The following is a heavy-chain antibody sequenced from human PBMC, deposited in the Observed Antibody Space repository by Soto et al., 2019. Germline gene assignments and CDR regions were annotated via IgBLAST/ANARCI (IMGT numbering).Heavy chain of an antibody. CDR2: IWYDGSDK. J-gene: IGHJ4*02. Sequence: QVPLVESGGGVVQPGRTLRLSFAASGFTFSNYGMHWVRQAPGEGLEWVALIWYDGSDKYYEESVKGRFTISRDNSKNTLYLQINRLRVEDTAVYYCARVPHYGSGKAFDYWGQGTLVTVSS. V-gene: IGHV3-33*01. D-gene: IGHD3-10*01. CDR1: GFTFSNYG. CDR3: ARVPHYGSGKAFDY.